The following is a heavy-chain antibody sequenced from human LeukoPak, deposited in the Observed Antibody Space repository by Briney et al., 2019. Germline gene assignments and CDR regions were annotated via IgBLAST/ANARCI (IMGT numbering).Heavy chain of an antibody. D-gene: IGHD3-10*01. CDR1: GGSISSGDYY. J-gene: IGHJ4*02. V-gene: IGHV4-30-4*01. Sequence: SETLSLTCTVSGGSISSGDYYWSWIRQPPGKGLGWIGYIYYSGNTYYNPSLKSRLTISVDTSKNQFSLKLSSVTAAATAVYYCARDPSVAGSGPFDYWGQGTLVTVSS. CDR2: IYYSGNT. CDR3: ARDPSVAGSGPFDY.